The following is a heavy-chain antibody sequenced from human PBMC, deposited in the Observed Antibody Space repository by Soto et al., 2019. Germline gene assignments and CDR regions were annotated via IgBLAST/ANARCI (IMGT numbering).Heavy chain of an antibody. D-gene: IGHD2-21*01. CDR3: SCGKDYYGMDV. J-gene: IGHJ6*02. Sequence: GGSLRLSCAASGFTFSNAWMSWVRQAPGKGLEWVGRIKSKTDGGTTDYAAPVKGRFTISREDSKNTLYLQMNSLKTEATAVYYCSCGKDYYGMDVWGQGTTVTVSS. V-gene: IGHV3-15*01. CDR2: IKSKTDGGTT. CDR1: GFTFSNAW.